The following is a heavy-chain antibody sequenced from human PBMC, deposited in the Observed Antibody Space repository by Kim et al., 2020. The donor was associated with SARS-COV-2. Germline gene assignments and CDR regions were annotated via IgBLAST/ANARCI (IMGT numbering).Heavy chain of an antibody. D-gene: IGHD3-22*01. V-gene: IGHV3-9*01. J-gene: IGHJ1*01. Sequence: RFTISRDNAKNSLYLQMNSLRAEDTALYYCAKGTYYYDSSGPSAAEYFQHWGQGTLVTVSS. CDR3: AKGTYYYDSSGPSAAEYFQH.